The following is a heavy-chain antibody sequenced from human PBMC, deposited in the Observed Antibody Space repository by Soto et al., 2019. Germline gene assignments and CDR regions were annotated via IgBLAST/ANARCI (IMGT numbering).Heavy chain of an antibody. CDR3: TSPLSGSSAGPYGMDV. CDR2: IRSKANSYAT. J-gene: IGHJ6*02. CDR1: GFTFSGSA. D-gene: IGHD1-26*01. V-gene: IGHV3-73*02. Sequence: EVQLVESGGGLVQPGGSLKLSCAASGFTFSGSAMHWVRQASGKGLEWVGRIRSKANSYATAYAASVKGRFTISRDDSKNTAYLQMNSLKTEDTAVYYCTSPLSGSSAGPYGMDVWGQGTTVTVSS.